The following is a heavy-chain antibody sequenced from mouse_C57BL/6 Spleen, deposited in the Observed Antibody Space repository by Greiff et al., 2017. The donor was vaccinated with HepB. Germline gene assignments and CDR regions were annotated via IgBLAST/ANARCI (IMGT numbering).Heavy chain of an antibody. J-gene: IGHJ2*01. D-gene: IGHD1-1*01. CDR2: ISDGGSYT. CDR3: AREGSRRYFDY. V-gene: IGHV5-4*01. Sequence: EVQLVESGGGLVKPGGSLKLSCAASGFTFSSYAMSWVRQTPEKRLEWVATISDGGSYTYYPDNVKGRFTISRDNAKNNLYLQMSHLKSEDTAMYYCAREGSRRYFDYWGQGTTLTVSS. CDR1: GFTFSSYA.